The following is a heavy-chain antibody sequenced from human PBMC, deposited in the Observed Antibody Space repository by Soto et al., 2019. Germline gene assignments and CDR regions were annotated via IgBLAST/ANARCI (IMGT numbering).Heavy chain of an antibody. V-gene: IGHV4-61*01. J-gene: IGHJ2*01. CDR1: GVSVSSDSYH. CDR3: ARVHDSSGYYKYWYFDL. Sequence: SETLSLTCTVSGVSVSSDSYHWAWVRQPPGGGLEFIASIYYSGSTNYNGSLKGRVTISADSSKNQFALRLNSVAAADTAVYYCARVHDSSGYYKYWYFDLWGRGTLVTVSS. D-gene: IGHD3-22*01. CDR2: IYYSGST.